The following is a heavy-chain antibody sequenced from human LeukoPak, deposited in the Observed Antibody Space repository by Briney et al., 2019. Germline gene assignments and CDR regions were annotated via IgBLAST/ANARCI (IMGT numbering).Heavy chain of an antibody. CDR1: GGSISSYY. Sequence: SPSETLSLTCTVSGGSISSYYWSWIRQPPGKGLEWIGYIYYSGSTNYNPSLKSRVTISVDTSKNQFSLKLSSVTAADTAVYYCARTYPSYYYYMDVWGKGTTVTISS. J-gene: IGHJ6*03. CDR3: ARTYPSYYYYMDV. V-gene: IGHV4-59*01. CDR2: IYYSGST.